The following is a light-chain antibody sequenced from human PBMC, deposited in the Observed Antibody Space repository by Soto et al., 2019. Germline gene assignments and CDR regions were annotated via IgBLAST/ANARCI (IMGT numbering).Light chain of an antibody. CDR3: QQYNTWYT. CDR1: QSSNSN. CDR2: GAS. V-gene: IGKV3-15*01. Sequence: ETVMTQSPATLSVSPGERATLSCRASQSSNSNLAWYQLKPGQAPRLVMYGASVRAAGIPARFSGSGSGTEFTLTISSLPSEDFAVYYCQQYNTWYTFVQGTKLEIK. J-gene: IGKJ2*01.